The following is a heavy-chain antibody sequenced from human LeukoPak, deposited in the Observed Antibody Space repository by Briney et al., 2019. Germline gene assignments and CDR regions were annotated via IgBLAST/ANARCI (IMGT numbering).Heavy chain of an antibody. CDR3: ASFDVLTGYPYFDY. CDR1: GFTFRDYY. J-gene: IGHJ4*02. V-gene: IGHV3-11*03. Sequence: PGGSLRLSCAASGFTFRDYYMSWIRQTPGKGLEWISRISSSSGHANYADSVKGRFIISRDSAKNSLYLQMNSLRAEDTAVYYCASFDVLTGYPYFDYWGQGTLVTVSS. CDR2: ISSSSGHA. D-gene: IGHD3-9*01.